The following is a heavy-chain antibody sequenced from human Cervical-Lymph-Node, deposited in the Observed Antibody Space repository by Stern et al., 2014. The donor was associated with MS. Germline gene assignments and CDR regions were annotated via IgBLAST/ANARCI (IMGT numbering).Heavy chain of an antibody. Sequence: VQLQESGPGLVRPSATLSLTCSASGCSVSSGSYYWSRIRPHPGQGLEWIGGIVYSGSTNYNPSLKSRVTISLDMSKNQFSLKLSSVTAADTAVYCCARDHSSDWPTGNWFDPWGQGTLVTVSS. CDR3: ARDHSSDWPTGNWFDP. CDR1: GCSVSSGSYY. D-gene: IGHD6-25*01. V-gene: IGHV4-61*01. CDR2: IVYSGST. J-gene: IGHJ5*02.